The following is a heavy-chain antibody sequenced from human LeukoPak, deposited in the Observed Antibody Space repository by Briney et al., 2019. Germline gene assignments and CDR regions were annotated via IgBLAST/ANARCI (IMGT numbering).Heavy chain of an antibody. J-gene: IGHJ1*01. CDR2: IIPIFGTA. CDR1: GGTFSSYA. D-gene: IGHD3-10*01. CDR3: ATGGSGRLYAEYFQH. Sequence: GASVKVSCKASGGTFSSYAISWVRQAPGQGLEWMGGIIPIFGTANYAQKFQGRVTITADKSTSTAYMELSSLRSEDTAVYYCATGGSGRLYAEYFQHWAQGTLVTVSS. V-gene: IGHV1-69*06.